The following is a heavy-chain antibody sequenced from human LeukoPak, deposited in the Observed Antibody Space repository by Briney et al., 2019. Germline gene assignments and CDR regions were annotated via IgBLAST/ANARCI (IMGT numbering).Heavy chain of an antibody. CDR3: ARGRGFTLIDY. CDR1: GFTFRSYS. J-gene: IGHJ4*02. Sequence: GGSLRLSCVASGFTFRSYSMNWVRQAPGKGLEWVSSISSSSSYIYYVDSVKGRFTISRDNAKNSLYLQMNSLRAEDTAVYHCARGRGFTLIDYWGQGTLVTVSS. CDR2: ISSSSSYI. V-gene: IGHV3-21*01. D-gene: IGHD5-12*01.